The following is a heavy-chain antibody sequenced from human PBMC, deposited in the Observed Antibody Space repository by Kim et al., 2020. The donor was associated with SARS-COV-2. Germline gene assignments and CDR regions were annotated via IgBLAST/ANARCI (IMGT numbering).Heavy chain of an antibody. V-gene: IGHV1-46*01. CDR3: ARGSRGYCSGGSCYSLLYYYYYGMDV. J-gene: IGHJ6*02. CDR1: GYTFTSYY. D-gene: IGHD2-15*01. Sequence: ASVKVSCKASGYTFTSYYMHWVRQAPGQGLEWMGIINPSGGSTSYAQKFQGRVTMTRDTSTSTAYMELSSLRSEDTAVYYCARGSRGYCSGGSCYSLLYYYYYGMDVWGHGATVTVSS. CDR2: INPSGGST.